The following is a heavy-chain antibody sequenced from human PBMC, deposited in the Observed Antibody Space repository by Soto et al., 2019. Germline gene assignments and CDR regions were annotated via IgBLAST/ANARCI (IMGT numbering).Heavy chain of an antibody. Sequence: QLQLQESGPGLVKPSETLSLTCTVSGGSISSSSYYWGWIRQPPGKGLEWIGSIYYSGSTYYNPSLKSRVTISVDTSKNQFSLKLSSVTAADTAVYYCARHRPGGWFHFDYWGQGTLVTVSS. D-gene: IGHD6-19*01. CDR3: ARHRPGGWFHFDY. J-gene: IGHJ4*02. CDR2: IYYSGST. V-gene: IGHV4-39*01. CDR1: GGSISSSSYY.